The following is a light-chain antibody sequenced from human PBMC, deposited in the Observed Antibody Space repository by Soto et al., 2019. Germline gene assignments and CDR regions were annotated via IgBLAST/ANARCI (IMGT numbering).Light chain of an antibody. Sequence: QYALTPPSSWSCSPGHSIAIPCTGSISDIGIYKYVSWYEQHPGKVPKLIIYEVTNRPSGVSNRFSGSKSGNTASLTISGLQAEDEADYYCRSYTTSRTRVYGPGTKVNVL. J-gene: IGLJ1*01. CDR2: EVT. V-gene: IGLV2-14*01. CDR3: RSYTTSRTRV. CDR1: ISDIGIYKY.